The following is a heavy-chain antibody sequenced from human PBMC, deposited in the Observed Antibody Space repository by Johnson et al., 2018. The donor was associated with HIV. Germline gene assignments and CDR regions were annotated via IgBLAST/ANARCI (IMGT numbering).Heavy chain of an antibody. CDR3: AKDKLERQTFDAFDI. Sequence: EVHLVESGGGLVQPGRSLRLSCAASGFTFDDYAMHWVRQAPGKGLEWVSGISWNSGSIGYADSVKGRFTISRDNAKNSLYLQMNSLRAEDTALYYCAKDKLERQTFDAFDIWGQGTMVTVSS. CDR1: GFTFDDYA. J-gene: IGHJ3*02. V-gene: IGHV3-9*01. D-gene: IGHD1-1*01. CDR2: ISWNSGSI.